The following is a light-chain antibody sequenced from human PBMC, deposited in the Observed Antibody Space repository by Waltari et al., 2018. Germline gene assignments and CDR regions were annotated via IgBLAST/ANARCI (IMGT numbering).Light chain of an antibody. CDR3: SSYTSSSTLV. CDR1: SSDVGGYNY. CDR2: EVS. J-gene: IGLJ3*02. V-gene: IGLV2-14*01. Sequence: QSALTQPASVSGSPGQSITISCTGTSSDVGGYNYVPWYQQHPGKAPKLMIYEVSNRPSGVSNRCPGSKSGNTASLTISGLQAEDEADYYCSSYTSSSTLVFGGGTKLTVL.